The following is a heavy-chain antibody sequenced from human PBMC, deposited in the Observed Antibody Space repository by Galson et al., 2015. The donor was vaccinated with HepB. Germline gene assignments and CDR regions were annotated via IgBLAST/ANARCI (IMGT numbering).Heavy chain of an antibody. Sequence: SLRLSSAASGFTFSYYAMAWVRQAPGKGLEWISAITPSGDNTYSADSMKGRFFISRDNSQNTLFLQMNSLRADDTAIYFCAKVFPEKTDGWYRQALYYFDSWGQGTRVTVSS. CDR1: GFTFSYYA. D-gene: IGHD6-19*01. J-gene: IGHJ4*02. V-gene: IGHV3-23*01. CDR3: AKVFPEKTDGWYRQALYYFDS. CDR2: ITPSGDNT.